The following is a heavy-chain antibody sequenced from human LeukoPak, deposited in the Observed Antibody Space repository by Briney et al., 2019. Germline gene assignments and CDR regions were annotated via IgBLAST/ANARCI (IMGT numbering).Heavy chain of an antibody. Sequence: PGRSLRLSCAASGFTLSSYGMHWVRQAPGKGLEWVAVISYAGSNKYYVDSVKGRFTISRDNAKNSVYLQMNSLRAEDTAVYYCARVVTWFDPWGQGSLVTVSS. CDR2: ISYAGSNK. CDR3: ARVVTWFDP. CDR1: GFTLSSYG. J-gene: IGHJ5*02. V-gene: IGHV3-30*03.